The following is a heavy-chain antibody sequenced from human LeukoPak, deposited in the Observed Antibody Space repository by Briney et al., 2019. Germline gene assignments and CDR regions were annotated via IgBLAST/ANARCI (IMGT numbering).Heavy chain of an antibody. V-gene: IGHV3-23*01. D-gene: IGHD2-15*01. J-gene: IGHJ3*02. CDR2: ISGSGGST. CDR1: GFTFSSYA. CDR3: AKPEGEVVTPYDAFDI. Sequence: PAGGSLRLSCAASGFTFSSYAMSWVRQAPGKGLEWVAAISGSGGSTYYADSVKGRFTLSRDNSKNTLYLQMNSLRAEDTAVYYCAKPEGEVVTPYDAFDIWGQGTMVTVSS.